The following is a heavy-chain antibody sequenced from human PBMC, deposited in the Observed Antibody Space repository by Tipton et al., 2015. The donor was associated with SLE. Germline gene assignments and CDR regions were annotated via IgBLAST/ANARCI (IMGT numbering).Heavy chain of an antibody. CDR3: ASVYGDEPNFCFDY. Sequence: TLSLTCNVSGDSISSSNFYWGWIRQPPGKGLEWVGSIYYTGGTFYTPSLKSRATIFVDTSKNQLSLKLTSVTAADTAMYYCASVYGDEPNFCFDYWGQGALATVSS. J-gene: IGHJ4*02. V-gene: IGHV4-39*01. CDR2: IYYTGGT. CDR1: GDSISSSNFY. D-gene: IGHD4-17*01.